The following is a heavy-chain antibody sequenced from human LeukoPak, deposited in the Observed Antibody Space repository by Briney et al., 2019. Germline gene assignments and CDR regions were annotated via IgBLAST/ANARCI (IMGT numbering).Heavy chain of an antibody. CDR1: GYTFTSYY. J-gene: IGHJ4*02. D-gene: IGHD1-1*01. CDR3: ARAMTTNWYYFDY. Sequence: GASVKVSCKASGYTFTSYYMHWVRQAPGQGLEWMGTINPSGGSTSYAQKFQGRVTMTRDTSTSTVYMDLSSLRSEDTAVYFCARAMTTNWYYFDYWGQGTLVTVSS. V-gene: IGHV1-46*01. CDR2: INPSGGST.